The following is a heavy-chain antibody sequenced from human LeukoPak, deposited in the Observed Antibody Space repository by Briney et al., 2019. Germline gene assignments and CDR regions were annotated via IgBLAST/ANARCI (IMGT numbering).Heavy chain of an antibody. CDR2: ISYDGSNK. J-gene: IGHJ6*02. CDR3: ASNVGMDV. CDR1: GFTFSSYG. V-gene: IGHV3-30*03. Sequence: GRSLRLSCAASGFTFSSYGMYWVRQAPGKGLEWVAVISYDGSNKYYADSVKGRFTISRDNSKNTLYLQMNSLRAEDTAVYYCASNVGMDVWGQGTTVTVSS.